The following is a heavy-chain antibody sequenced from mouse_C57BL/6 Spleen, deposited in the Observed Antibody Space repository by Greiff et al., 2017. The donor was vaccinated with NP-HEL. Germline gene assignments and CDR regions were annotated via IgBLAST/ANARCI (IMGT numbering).Heavy chain of an antibody. CDR1: GFSLSTFGMG. D-gene: IGHD1-1*01. Sequence: QVTLKVSGPGILQPSQTLSLTCSFSGFSLSTFGMGVGWIRQPSGKGLEWLAHIWWDDDKYYNPALKSRLTISKDTSQNQVCLKIANVDTADTATYYCARTTVVATNWYFDVWGTGTTVTVSS. CDR2: IWWDDDK. CDR3: ARTTVVATNWYFDV. V-gene: IGHV8-8*01. J-gene: IGHJ1*03.